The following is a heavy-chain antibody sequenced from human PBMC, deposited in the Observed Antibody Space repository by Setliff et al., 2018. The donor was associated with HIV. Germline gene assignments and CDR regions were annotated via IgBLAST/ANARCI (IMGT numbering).Heavy chain of an antibody. CDR3: AQICGGYFGSGNFPH. J-gene: IGHJ4*02. CDR2: IDWDDDK. D-gene: IGHD3-10*01. V-gene: IGHV2-70*11. CDR1: GFSLTTSGMC. Sequence: SGPTLVNPTQTLTLTCNFSGFSLTTSGMCVSWIRQPPGKALEWLARIDWDDDKYYITSLKTRLTISKDTSKNQVVLTLTNVDPVDTATYYCAQICGGYFGSGNFPHWGLGTLVTV.